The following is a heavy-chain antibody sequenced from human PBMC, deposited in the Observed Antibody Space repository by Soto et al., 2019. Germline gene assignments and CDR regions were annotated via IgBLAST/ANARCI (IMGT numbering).Heavy chain of an antibody. Sequence: SLTCTASGGSISSSSYYWGWIRQPPGKGLEWIGSIYYSGSTYYNPSLKSRVTISVDTSKNQFSLKLSSVTAADTAVYYCARKLGYYDILTGPWGQGTLVTVSS. CDR2: IYYSGST. J-gene: IGHJ4*02. V-gene: IGHV4-39*01. CDR3: ARKLGYYDILTGP. CDR1: GGSISSSSYY. D-gene: IGHD3-9*01.